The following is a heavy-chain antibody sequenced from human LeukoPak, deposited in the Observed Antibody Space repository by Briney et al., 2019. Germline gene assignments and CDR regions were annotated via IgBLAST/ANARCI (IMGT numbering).Heavy chain of an antibody. CDR3: ARDRGYCSGGSCYLHREYYFDY. D-gene: IGHD2-15*01. J-gene: IGHJ4*02. CDR1: GYTFTGYY. V-gene: IGHV1-2*02. Sequence: GASVKVSCKASGYTFTGYYMHWVRQAPGQGLEWIGWMNPNSGGTNYAQKFQGRVTMTRDTSISTAYMELSRLRSDDTAVYYCARDRGYCSGGSCYLHREYYFDYWGQGTLVTVSS. CDR2: MNPNSGGT.